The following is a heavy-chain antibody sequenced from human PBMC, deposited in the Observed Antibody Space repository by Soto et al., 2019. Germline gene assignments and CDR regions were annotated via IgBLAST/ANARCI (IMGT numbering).Heavy chain of an antibody. J-gene: IGHJ4*02. CDR2: IFYSGSST. CDR3: RIVATETFDY. Sequence: SETLSLTCSVSGGSISNSYWSWIRQPPGKGLEWIGYIFYSGSSTNYNPSLKSRVTISVDTSKNQFSLKLSSVTAADTAVYARRIVATETFDYWGQGTLVTAPQ. CDR1: GGSISNSY. V-gene: IGHV4-59*08. D-gene: IGHD5-12*01.